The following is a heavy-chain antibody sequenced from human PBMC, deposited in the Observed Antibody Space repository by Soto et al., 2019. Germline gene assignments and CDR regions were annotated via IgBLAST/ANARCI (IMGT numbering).Heavy chain of an antibody. CDR3: ARDLAAGDH. D-gene: IGHD6-13*01. V-gene: IGHV1-3*01. CDR1: GYTFTSYT. J-gene: IGHJ4*02. Sequence: ASVKVSCKASGYTFTSYTMHWVRQAPGQRLEWMGWINAGNGNTKYSQKFQGRVTMTNDTSASTVYMELSGLRSEDTAVLYCARDLAAGDHWGQGTLVTVSS. CDR2: INAGNGNT.